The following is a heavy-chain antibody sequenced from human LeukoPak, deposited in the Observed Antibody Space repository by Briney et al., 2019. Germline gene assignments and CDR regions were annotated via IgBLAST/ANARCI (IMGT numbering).Heavy chain of an antibody. Sequence: ASVNVSYMASGYTFHHNHMHWIRQAPGHGHECMGWISPDNGGTNYAQKFQGRITLTGATSISTGYIELSGLTSDATAIYFCARELGRYAFDGWGQGAPVTVSS. CDR2: ISPDNGGT. V-gene: IGHV1-2*02. CDR3: ARELGRYAFDG. J-gene: IGHJ3*01. CDR1: GYTFHHNH. D-gene: IGHD3-10*01.